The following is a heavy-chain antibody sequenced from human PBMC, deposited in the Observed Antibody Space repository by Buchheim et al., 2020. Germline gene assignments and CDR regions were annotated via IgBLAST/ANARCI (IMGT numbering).Heavy chain of an antibody. Sequence: EVQLLESGGGLVQPGGSLRLSCAASGFTFSSYAMSWVRQAPGKGLEWVSVVSGSGDRTFYADSVKGRFTISRDNSKNTLYLQMNSLRAEDTAEYYCAKETALVVLSPARYGMDVWGQGTT. V-gene: IGHV3-23*01. CDR3: AKETALVVLSPARYGMDV. CDR2: VSGSGDRT. J-gene: IGHJ6*02. CDR1: GFTFSSYA. D-gene: IGHD4-23*01.